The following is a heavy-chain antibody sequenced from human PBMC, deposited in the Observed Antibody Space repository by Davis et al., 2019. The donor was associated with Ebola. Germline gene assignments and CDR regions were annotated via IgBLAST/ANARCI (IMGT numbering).Heavy chain of an antibody. CDR1: GFTFSSHT. D-gene: IGHD1-26*01. CDR2: ISSGSSTI. CDR3: ARVGSDFDI. V-gene: IGHV3-48*02. J-gene: IGHJ3*02. Sequence: GESLKISCAASGFTFSSHTMSWVRQAPGKGLEYVSYISSGSSTIYYADSVKGRFTISRDNAKNSMYLQMNSLRDEDTAMYYCARVGSDFDIWGQGTMVTVSS.